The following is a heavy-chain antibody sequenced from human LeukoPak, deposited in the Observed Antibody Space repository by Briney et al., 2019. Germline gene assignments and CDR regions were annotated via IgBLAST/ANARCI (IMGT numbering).Heavy chain of an antibody. CDR2: IYYSGTT. Sequence: PSQTLSLTCTVSGVSISSGGYYWSWIRQHPGKGLEWIGYIYYSGTTYYNPSLKSRVTISVDTSKNQFSLKLSSVTAADTAVYYCARTWGSSPYYFDYWGQGTLVTVSS. CDR3: ARTWGSSPYYFDY. CDR1: GVSISSGGYY. J-gene: IGHJ4*02. D-gene: IGHD3-16*01. V-gene: IGHV4-31*03.